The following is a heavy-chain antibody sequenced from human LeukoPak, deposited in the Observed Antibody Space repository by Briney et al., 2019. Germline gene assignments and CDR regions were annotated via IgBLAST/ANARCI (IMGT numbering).Heavy chain of an antibody. CDR1: GYTFTDYG. CDR2: ISGYNGDT. Sequence: GASVKISCKSSGYTFTDYGISWVRQAPGQGLEWMGWISGYNGDTRYAQDLQGRVTVTTDTSTSTCYMELRSLRSDDTAVYYCARAPNYSSSGSPFWEVWGQGTLVTVSS. V-gene: IGHV1-18*01. CDR3: ARAPNYSSSGSPFWEV. D-gene: IGHD3-10*01. J-gene: IGHJ4*02.